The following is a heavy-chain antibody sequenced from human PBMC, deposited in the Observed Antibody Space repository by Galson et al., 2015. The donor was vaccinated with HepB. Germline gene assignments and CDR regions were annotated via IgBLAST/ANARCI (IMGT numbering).Heavy chain of an antibody. J-gene: IGHJ4*02. CDR1: GFTFSNYW. V-gene: IGHV3-7*03. CDR3: GRDQRPGGLGF. CDR2: VDKYGSDK. Sequence: SLRLSCAASGFTFSNYWMSWVRQAPGKGLEWLANVDKYGSDKYYVDSVKDRFTISRDNAKNSLYLQMNSLRPEDTALYYCGRDQRPGGLGFWGQGTLVTVSS. D-gene: IGHD3-10*01.